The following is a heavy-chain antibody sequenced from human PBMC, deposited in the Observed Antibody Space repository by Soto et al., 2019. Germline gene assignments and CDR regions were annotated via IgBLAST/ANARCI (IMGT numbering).Heavy chain of an antibody. Sequence: QVQLVESGGGLVKPGGCLRLSCAASGFTFSDYYMSWIRQAPGKGLDWVSYISSSGSDTNYADSVKGRFTVSRDNAKNSLYLQMNSLRAEDTAVYYCARSLRGYSGYSGYWGQGTLVTVSS. CDR2: ISSSGSDT. CDR1: GFTFSDYY. D-gene: IGHD5-12*01. J-gene: IGHJ4*02. CDR3: ARSLRGYSGYSGY. V-gene: IGHV3-11*05.